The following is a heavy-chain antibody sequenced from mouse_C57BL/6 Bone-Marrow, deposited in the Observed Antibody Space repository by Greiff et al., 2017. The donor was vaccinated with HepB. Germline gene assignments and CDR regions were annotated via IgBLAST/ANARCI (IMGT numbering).Heavy chain of an antibody. CDR1: GFTFSDAW. V-gene: IGHV6-6*01. J-gene: IGHJ2*01. Sequence: EVQGVESGGGLVQPGGSMKLSCAASGFTFSDAWMDWVRQSPEKGLEWVAEIRNKANNHATYYAESVKGRFTISRDDSKSSVYLQMNSLRAEDTGIYYCTRRDSNYFDYWGQGTTLTVSS. CDR2: IRNKANNHAT. D-gene: IGHD2-5*01. CDR3: TRRDSNYFDY.